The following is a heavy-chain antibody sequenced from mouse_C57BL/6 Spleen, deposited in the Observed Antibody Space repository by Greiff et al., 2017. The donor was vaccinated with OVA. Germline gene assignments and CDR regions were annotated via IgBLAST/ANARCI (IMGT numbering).Heavy chain of an antibody. CDR2: IRLKSDNYAT. D-gene: IGHD1-2*01. J-gene: IGHJ4*01. Sequence: EVKVEESGGGLVQPGGSMKLSCVASGFTFSNYWMNWVRQSPEKGLEWVAQIRLKSDNYATNYAESVKGRFTISRDDSKSSVYLQMNNLRAEDTGIYYCTRLRRDAMDYWGQGTSVTVSS. V-gene: IGHV6-3*01. CDR3: TRLRRDAMDY. CDR1: GFTFSNYW.